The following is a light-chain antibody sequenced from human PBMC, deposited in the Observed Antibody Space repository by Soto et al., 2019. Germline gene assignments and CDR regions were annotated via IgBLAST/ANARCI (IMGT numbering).Light chain of an antibody. V-gene: IGKV1-39*01. CDR2: AAS. J-gene: IGKJ1*01. Sequence: IQLTQSPSSLSASVGDRVTITCRASQGISSYLAWYQQKPGKVPKLLIYAASSLQGGVPSRFSGSGSGTDFTLTISSLQPEDFATYYCQQSFSAPWTFGQGTKVEIK. CDR1: QGISSY. CDR3: QQSFSAPWT.